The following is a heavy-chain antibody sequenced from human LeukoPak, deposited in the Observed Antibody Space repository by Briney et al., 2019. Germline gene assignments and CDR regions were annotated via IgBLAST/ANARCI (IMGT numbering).Heavy chain of an antibody. J-gene: IGHJ4*02. D-gene: IGHD1-26*01. CDR2: ISAYNGNT. CDR3: ARDPSRYSGSYHHFDY. V-gene: IGHV1-18*01. Sequence: ASVKVSCKASGYTFTSYGISWVRQAPGQRLEWMGWISAYNGNTNYAQKLQGRVTMTTDTPTSTAYMELRSLRSDDTAVYYCARDPSRYSGSYHHFDYWGQGTLVTVSS. CDR1: GYTFTSYG.